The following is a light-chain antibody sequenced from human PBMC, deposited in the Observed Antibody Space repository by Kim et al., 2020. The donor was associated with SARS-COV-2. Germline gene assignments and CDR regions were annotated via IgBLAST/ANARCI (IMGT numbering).Light chain of an antibody. J-gene: IGLJ2*01. CDR1: SSSIGNNY. Sequence: KVTISCPGSSSSIGNNYVSWDQQLPGTAPKLLIYDNNKRPSVIPDRFSGSKSGTSATLGITGLQTGDEADYYCGTWDSSLSAVVFGGGTQLTVL. CDR3: GTWDSSLSAVV. CDR2: DNN. V-gene: IGLV1-51*01.